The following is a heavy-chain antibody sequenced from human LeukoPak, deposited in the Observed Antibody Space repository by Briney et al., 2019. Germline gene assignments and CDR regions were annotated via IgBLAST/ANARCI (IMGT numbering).Heavy chain of an antibody. V-gene: IGHV3-21*01. D-gene: IGHD2-8*01. Sequence: PGGSLRLSCAASGFTFSSYSMNWVRQAPGKGLEWVSSISSSSSYIYYADSVKGRFTISRDNAKNSLYLQMNSLRAEDTAVYYCARGGAWGVYALGLFDYWGQGTLVTVSS. J-gene: IGHJ4*02. CDR1: GFTFSSYS. CDR3: ARGGAWGVYALGLFDY. CDR2: ISSSSSYI.